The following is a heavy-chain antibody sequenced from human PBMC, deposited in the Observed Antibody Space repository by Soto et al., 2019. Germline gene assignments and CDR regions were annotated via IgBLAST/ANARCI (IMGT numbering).Heavy chain of an antibody. CDR2: IGGSGGST. CDR1: GFTFSSYA. V-gene: IGHV3-23*01. CDR3: ATGRGVNFYYGMDV. Sequence: EVQLLESGGGLVQPGGSLRLSCAASGFTFSSYAMTWVRQAPGKGLEWVSAIGGSGGSTYYSDSVKGRFTISRDNSKNTLYLQMNSLRAEDTAVYYCATGRGVNFYYGMDVWGQGTTVTVSS. J-gene: IGHJ6*02. D-gene: IGHD3-10*01.